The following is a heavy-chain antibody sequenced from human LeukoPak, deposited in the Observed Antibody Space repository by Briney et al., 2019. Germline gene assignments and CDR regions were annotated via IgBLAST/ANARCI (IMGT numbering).Heavy chain of an antibody. CDR2: IKQDGSEK. D-gene: IGHD2-2*01. Sequence: GGSLRLSCAVSGFNFRSYWMSWVRQAPGKGLEWVANIKQDGSEKYYVDSVKGRFTISRDNAKNSLYLEMNSLRVEDTAVYYCARDTAAVPAGDYWGQGTLVTVSS. V-gene: IGHV3-7*01. CDR3: ARDTAAVPAGDY. CDR1: GFNFRSYW. J-gene: IGHJ4*02.